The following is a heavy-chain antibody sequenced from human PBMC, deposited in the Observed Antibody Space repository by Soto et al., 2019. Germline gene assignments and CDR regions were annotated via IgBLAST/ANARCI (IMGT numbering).Heavy chain of an antibody. J-gene: IGHJ4*02. D-gene: IGHD4-17*01. CDR2: INQGGSEK. V-gene: IGHV3-7*03. CDR3: VKDDGDYSFDY. CDR1: GFTFSNYW. Sequence: EVQLVESGGGLVQPGGSLRLSCAASGFTFSNYWMSWVRQAPGKGLEWVAKINQGGSEKWSADSAKGRFTISRDNAKNSLYLQLNSLGAEDTAVYYCVKDDGDYSFDYWGQGTLVTVSS.